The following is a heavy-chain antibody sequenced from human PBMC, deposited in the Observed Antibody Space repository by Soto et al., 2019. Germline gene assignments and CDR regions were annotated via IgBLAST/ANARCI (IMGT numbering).Heavy chain of an antibody. J-gene: IGHJ6*02. CDR1: GGSISSGDYY. CDR2: IYYSGST. D-gene: IGHD4-17*01. CDR3: ARGNMTTVTASRDYYYYGMDV. Sequence: SETLSLTCTVSGGSISSGDYYWSWIRQPPGKGLEWIGYIYYSGSTYYNPSLKSRVTVSVDTSKSQFSLRLTSVTAADTAVYYCARGNMTTVTASRDYYYYGMDVWGQGTTVTVSS. V-gene: IGHV4-30-4*01.